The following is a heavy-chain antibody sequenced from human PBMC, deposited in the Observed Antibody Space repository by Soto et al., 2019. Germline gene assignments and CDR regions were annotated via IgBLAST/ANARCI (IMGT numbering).Heavy chain of an antibody. Sequence: PSETLSLTCTVSGGSISSGDYYWSWIRQPPGKGLEWIGYIYYSGSTYYNPSLKSRVTISVDTSKNQFSLKLSSVTAADTAVYYCARDELRGNGYYYYGMDVWGQGTTVTVSS. D-gene: IGHD1-26*01. V-gene: IGHV4-30-4*01. CDR2: IYYSGST. CDR1: GGSISSGDYY. J-gene: IGHJ6*02. CDR3: ARDELRGNGYYYYGMDV.